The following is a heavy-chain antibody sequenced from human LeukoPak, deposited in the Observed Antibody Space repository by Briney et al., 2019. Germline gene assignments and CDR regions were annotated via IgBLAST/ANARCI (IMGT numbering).Heavy chain of an antibody. CDR1: GYTFTRYG. V-gene: IGHV1-18*01. D-gene: IGHD1-7*01. J-gene: IGHJ4*02. CDR2: ISASNGNT. CDR3: ARDHSNWNYAPNF. Sequence: GASVKVSCKASGYTFTRYGISWVREAPGQGLQWLGWISASNGNTNYAQKFRDRVTMSTDTSTGTAYLDVRSLTSDDTAVYYCARDHSNWNYAPNFWSQRSLVIAYS.